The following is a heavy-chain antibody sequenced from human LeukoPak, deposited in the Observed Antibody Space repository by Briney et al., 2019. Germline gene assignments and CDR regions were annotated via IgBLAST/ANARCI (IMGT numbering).Heavy chain of an antibody. CDR2: IIPIFGTA. CDR1: GYTFTSYA. V-gene: IGHV1-69*05. D-gene: IGHD6-6*01. J-gene: IGHJ4*02. Sequence: AASVKVSCKASGYTFTSYAMNWVRQSPGQGLEWMGGIIPIFGTANYAQKFQGRVTITTDESTSTAYMELSSLRSEDTAVYYCASPPLYSSSRVYFDYWGQGTLVTVSS. CDR3: ASPPLYSSSRVYFDY.